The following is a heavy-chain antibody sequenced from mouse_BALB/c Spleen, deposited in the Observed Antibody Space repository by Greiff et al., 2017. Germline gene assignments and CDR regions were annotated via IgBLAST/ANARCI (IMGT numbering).Heavy chain of an antibody. D-gene: IGHD2-10*01. CDR1: GFTFSSFG. J-gene: IGHJ3*01. CDR2: ISSGSSTI. CDR3: ARSYYGNSWFAY. Sequence: VQLKESGGGLVQPGGSRKLSCAASGFTFSSFGMHWVRQAPEKGLEWVAYISSGSSTIYYADTVKGRFTISRDNPKNTLFLQMTSLRSEDTAMYYCARSYYGNSWFAYWGQGTLVTVSA. V-gene: IGHV5-17*02.